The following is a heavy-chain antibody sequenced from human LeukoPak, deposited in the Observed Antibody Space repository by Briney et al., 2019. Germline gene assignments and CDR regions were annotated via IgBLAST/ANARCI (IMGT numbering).Heavy chain of an antibody. CDR3: ARDPPPYSSSSYYYMDV. J-gene: IGHJ6*03. CDR2: IYSGGST. D-gene: IGHD6-13*01. Sequence: PGGSLRLSCAASGFTVSSNYMSWVRQAPGKGLEWVSVIYSGGSTYYADSVKGRFTISRDNSKNTLYLQMNSLRAEDTAVYYCARDPPPYSSSSYYYMDVWGRGTTVTVSS. V-gene: IGHV3-53*01. CDR1: GFTVSSNY.